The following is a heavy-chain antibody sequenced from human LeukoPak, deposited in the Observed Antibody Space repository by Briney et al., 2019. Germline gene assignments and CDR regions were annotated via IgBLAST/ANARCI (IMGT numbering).Heavy chain of an antibody. Sequence: SETLSLTCTVSGDSISSSHYYWSWMRQHPERGLEWIGYIYNSGSTSYNPSLKSRVTISGATSENQFSLRLSSVTAADTAVYYCARGGIFYDSSDWYFDYWGQGTLVTVSS. J-gene: IGHJ4*02. CDR2: IYNSGST. CDR1: GDSISSSHYY. D-gene: IGHD3-22*01. V-gene: IGHV4-31*03. CDR3: ARGGIFYDSSDWYFDY.